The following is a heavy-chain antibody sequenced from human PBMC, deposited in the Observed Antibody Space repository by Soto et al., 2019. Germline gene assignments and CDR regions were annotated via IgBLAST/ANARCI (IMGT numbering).Heavy chain of an antibody. D-gene: IGHD3-22*01. J-gene: IGHJ4*02. CDR2: IYYSGST. CDR3: ARDPYYYDSSGYSDY. Sequence: TLSLTCTVSGGSISSGDYYWSWIRQPPGKGLEWIGYIYYSGSTYYNPSLKSRVTISVDTSKNQFSLKLSSVTAADTAVYYCARDPYYYDSSGYSDYWGQGTLVTVSS. V-gene: IGHV4-30-4*01. CDR1: GGSISSGDYY.